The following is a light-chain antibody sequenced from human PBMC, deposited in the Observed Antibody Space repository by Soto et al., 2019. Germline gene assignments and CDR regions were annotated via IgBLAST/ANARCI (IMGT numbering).Light chain of an antibody. J-gene: IGKJ5*01. CDR2: GAS. CDR3: RQENIWPPVT. Sequence: IVMTQSPATLSVSPGERATLSCRASQSVSSNLAWYQQKPGQAPRLLIYGASTRATRIPARFSGSGSGADVTLTISRLQSEDFAVYCCRQENIWPPVTVGQGTRLEIK. V-gene: IGKV3-15*01. CDR1: QSVSSN.